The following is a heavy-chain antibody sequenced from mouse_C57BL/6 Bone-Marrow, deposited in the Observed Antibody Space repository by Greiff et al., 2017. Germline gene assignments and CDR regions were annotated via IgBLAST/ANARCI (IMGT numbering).Heavy chain of an antibody. D-gene: IGHD1-1*01. V-gene: IGHV8-8*01. CDR1: GFSLSTFGLG. CDR2: IWWDDDK. CDR3: ARIVYYYGSLDY. J-gene: IGHJ2*01. Sequence: QVTLKESGPGILQPSQTLRLTCSFSGFSLSTFGLGVGWIRQPSGKGLEWLAPIWWDDDKYYNPALKSRLTISKDTSKNQVFLKIANVDTADTATYYCARIVYYYGSLDYWGQGTTLTVSS.